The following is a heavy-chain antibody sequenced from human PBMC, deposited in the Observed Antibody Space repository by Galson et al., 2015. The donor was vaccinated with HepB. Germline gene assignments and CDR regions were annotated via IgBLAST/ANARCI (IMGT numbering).Heavy chain of an antibody. Sequence: SLRLSCAASGFTFSSYAMSWVRQAPGKGLEWVSAISGSGGSTYYADSVKGRFTISRDNSKNTLYLQMNSLRAEDTAVYYCAKDVGGARHIVVVIPLFEGYYFDYWGQGTLVTVSS. J-gene: IGHJ4*02. CDR2: ISGSGGST. V-gene: IGHV3-23*01. CDR3: AKDVGGARHIVVVIPLFEGYYFDY. CDR1: GFTFSSYA. D-gene: IGHD2-21*01.